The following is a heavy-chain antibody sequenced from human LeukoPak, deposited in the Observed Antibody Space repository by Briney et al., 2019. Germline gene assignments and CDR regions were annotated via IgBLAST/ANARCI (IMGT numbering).Heavy chain of an antibody. J-gene: IGHJ6*03. Sequence: SVKVSSKASGGTFSNYAVSWVRQAPGQGLEWMGGIIPVFEKPNYARKFQDRVTITADESTATAYMELSSLTSEDTAIYFCARLGHCGETNCYSDFYYMDVWGKGTTVIVSS. CDR3: ARLGHCGETNCYSDFYYMDV. CDR1: GGTFSNYA. D-gene: IGHD2-21*01. V-gene: IGHV1-69*13. CDR2: IIPVFEKP.